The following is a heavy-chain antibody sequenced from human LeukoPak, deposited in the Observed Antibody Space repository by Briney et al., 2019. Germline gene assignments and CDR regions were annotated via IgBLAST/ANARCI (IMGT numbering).Heavy chain of an antibody. CDR2: ISWNSGSI. D-gene: IGHD6-19*01. CDR1: GFTFDDYA. CDR3: AKDRLINIAVAGPFDY. Sequence: GRSLRLSCAASGFTFDDYAMHWVRQAPGKGLEWVSGISWNSGSIGYADSVKGRFTISRDNAKNSLYLQMNSLRAEDTALYYCAKDRLINIAVAGPFDYWGQGTLVTVSS. J-gene: IGHJ4*02. V-gene: IGHV3-9*01.